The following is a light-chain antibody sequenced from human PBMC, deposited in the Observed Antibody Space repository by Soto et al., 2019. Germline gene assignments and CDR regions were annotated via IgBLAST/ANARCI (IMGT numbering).Light chain of an antibody. CDR1: SSNVGSNF. Sequence: QSVLTQPPSASGTPGQRVTISCSGSSSNVGSNFVYWYQQLPGPAPKLLIYRNNQRPSGVPDRFSGSKSGTAASLAISGLRSEDEAYSYCAAWDDSLSGWVFGGGTKLPVL. J-gene: IGLJ3*02. V-gene: IGLV1-47*01. CDR2: RNN. CDR3: AAWDDSLSGWV.